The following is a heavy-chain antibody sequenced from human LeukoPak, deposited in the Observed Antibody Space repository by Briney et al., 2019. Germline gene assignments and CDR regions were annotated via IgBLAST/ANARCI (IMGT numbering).Heavy chain of an antibody. CDR3: ARDRYYYDSSGYREYYFDY. D-gene: IGHD3-22*01. CDR2: IYYIGST. J-gene: IGHJ4*02. Sequence: SETLSLTCTVSGGSISSYYWSWIRQPPGKGLEWIGYIYYIGSTNYNPSLKSQGTISVDTSKNQFSLKLSSVTAADTAVYYCARDRYYYDSSGYREYYFDYWGQGTLVTVSS. V-gene: IGHV4-59*01. CDR1: GGSISSYY.